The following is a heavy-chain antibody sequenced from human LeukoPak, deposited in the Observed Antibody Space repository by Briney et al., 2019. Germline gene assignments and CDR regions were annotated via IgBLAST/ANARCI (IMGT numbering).Heavy chain of an antibody. CDR3: TTDRIAAPPKYYFVY. CDR2: IKSKTDGGTT. Sequence: GGSLRLSCAASGFTFSNAWMSWVRQASGKGLEWVGRIKSKTDGGTTDYAAPVKGRFTITRDDSKNTLYLQMNSLKTEDTAVYYCTTDRIAAPPKYYFVYWGQGTLVTVSS. CDR1: GFTFSNAW. J-gene: IGHJ4*02. V-gene: IGHV3-15*01. D-gene: IGHD6-13*01.